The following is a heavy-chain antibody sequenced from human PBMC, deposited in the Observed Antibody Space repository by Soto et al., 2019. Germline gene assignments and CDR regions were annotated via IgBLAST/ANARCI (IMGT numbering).Heavy chain of an antibody. CDR1: GASISGGDYY. V-gene: IGHV4-30-4*01. D-gene: IGHD3-22*01. CDR3: ARATYDSSTYYLDY. J-gene: IGHJ4*02. CDR2: IYYTGNT. Sequence: QVQLQESGPGLVKPSQTLSLTCTVSGASISGGDYYWTWIRQPPGKGLEWIGSIYYTGNTYANPSLASRLSISVDPSNSQFALRLTAVSAADAAIYYCARATYDSSTYYLDYWGQGTLVTVSS.